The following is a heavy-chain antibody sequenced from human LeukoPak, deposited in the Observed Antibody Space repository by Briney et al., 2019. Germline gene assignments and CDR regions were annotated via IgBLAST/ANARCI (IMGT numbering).Heavy chain of an antibody. J-gene: IGHJ4*02. CDR1: GGSISGTSYY. V-gene: IGHV4-39*07. Sequence: SDALSLTCSVSGGSISGTSYYWGWIRQPPGKGLEWIGNIYYTGSTYYNPSLKSRDTISVDTSKNQFSLKVSSVTAADTAVYYCARDTYDSSGYYYDYWGQGTLVTVSS. CDR2: IYYTGST. CDR3: ARDTYDSSGYYYDY. D-gene: IGHD3-22*01.